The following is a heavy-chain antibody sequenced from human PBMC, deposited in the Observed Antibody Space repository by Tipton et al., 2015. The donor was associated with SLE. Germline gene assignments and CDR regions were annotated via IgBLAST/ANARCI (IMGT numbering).Heavy chain of an antibody. CDR2: IYYSGST. CDR1: AVSISSYY. J-gene: IGHJ6*03. CDR3: ARGYYYYMDV. Sequence: TLSLTCTVSAVSISSYYWSWIRQPPGKGLEWIGDIYYSGSTNYNPSLKSRVTISIDTSKDHFSLKVNSVTAADTAVYYCARGYYYYMDVWGKGTTVTVSS. V-gene: IGHV4-59*01.